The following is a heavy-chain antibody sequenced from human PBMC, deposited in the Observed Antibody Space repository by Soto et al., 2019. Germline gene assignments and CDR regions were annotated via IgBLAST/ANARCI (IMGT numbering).Heavy chain of an antibody. CDR3: ARDNPGGYLDY. V-gene: IGHV3-21*01. Sequence: PGGSLRIARAASGFTFSIYSMNWVRQAPGKGLEWVSSISSSSSYIYYADSVKGRFTISRDNAKNSLYLQMNSLRAEDTAVYYCARDNPGGYLDYYAQGTLVSVYS. CDR2: ISSSSSYI. CDR1: GFTFSIYS. J-gene: IGHJ4*02. D-gene: IGHD2-15*01.